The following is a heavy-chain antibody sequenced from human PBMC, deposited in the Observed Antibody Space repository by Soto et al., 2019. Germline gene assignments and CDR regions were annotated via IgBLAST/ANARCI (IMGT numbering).Heavy chain of an antibody. CDR1: GFTFSSYS. CDR2: ISSSSSYI. V-gene: IGHV3-21*01. D-gene: IGHD6-19*01. Sequence: EVQLVESGGGLVKPGGSLRLSCAASGFTFSSYSMNWVRQAPGKGLEWVSSISSSSSYIYYADSVKGRFTISRDNAKNSLYLQMNSLRAEDTAVYYCARDLEGQWLGQRYYYGMDVWGQGTTVTVSS. J-gene: IGHJ6*02. CDR3: ARDLEGQWLGQRYYYGMDV.